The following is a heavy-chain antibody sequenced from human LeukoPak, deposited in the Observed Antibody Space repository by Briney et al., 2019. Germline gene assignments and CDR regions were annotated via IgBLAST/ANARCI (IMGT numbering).Heavy chain of an antibody. J-gene: IGHJ4*02. CDR1: GFTFSSYA. CDR2: ISGSGSTT. Sequence: GGSLSLSCAASGFTFSSYAMTWVSQAPGKGLGWVSAISGSGSTTYYADSVKGRFTISRDNSKNTLYLQMSSLRAEDTAVYYCAKVGDYYGSGKYSNFDYWGQGTLVTVSS. V-gene: IGHV3-23*01. D-gene: IGHD3-10*01. CDR3: AKVGDYYGSGKYSNFDY.